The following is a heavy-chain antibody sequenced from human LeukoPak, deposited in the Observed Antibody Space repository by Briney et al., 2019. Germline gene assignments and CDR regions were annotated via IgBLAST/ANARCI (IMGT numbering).Heavy chain of an antibody. CDR2: INAGNGNT. Sequence: ASVKVSCKASGYTFTSYAMHWVRQAPGQRLEWMGWINAGNGNTKYSQKFQGRVTMTTDTSTTTAYMELRSLRSDDTAVYYCARDRWSSSSSEGVFDIWGQGTMVTVFS. D-gene: IGHD6-6*01. CDR1: GYTFTSYA. V-gene: IGHV1-3*01. J-gene: IGHJ3*02. CDR3: ARDRWSSSSSEGVFDI.